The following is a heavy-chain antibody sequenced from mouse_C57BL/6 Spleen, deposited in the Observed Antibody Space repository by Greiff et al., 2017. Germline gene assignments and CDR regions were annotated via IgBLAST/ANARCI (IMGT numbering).Heavy chain of an antibody. CDR1: GFSFNTYA. V-gene: IGHV10-1*01. CDR2: IRSKSNNYAT. CDR3: VREDYYGSAGYFDV. D-gene: IGHD1-1*01. J-gene: IGHJ1*03. Sequence: EVMLVESGGGLVQPKGSLKLSCAASGFSFNTYAMNWVRQAPGKGLEWVARIRSKSNNYATYYADSVKDRFTISRDDSESMLYLQMNNLKTEDTAMYYCVREDYYGSAGYFDVWGTGTTVTVSS.